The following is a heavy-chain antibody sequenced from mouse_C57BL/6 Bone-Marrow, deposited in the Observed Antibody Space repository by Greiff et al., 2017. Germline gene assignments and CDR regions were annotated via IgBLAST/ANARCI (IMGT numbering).Heavy chain of an antibody. V-gene: IGHV1-55*01. CDR1: GYTFTSYW. J-gene: IGHJ2*01. D-gene: IGHD2-2*01. CDR2: IYPGSGST. CDR3: AGWVVTTWGAFAY. Sequence: QVQLQQPGAELVKPGASVKMSCKASGYTFTSYWITWVKQRPGQGLEWIGDIYPGSGSTNYNEKFKGKATLTVDTSSSTAYMQLSSLTSEDSAVYDCAGWVVTTWGAFAYWGQGTTLTVSS.